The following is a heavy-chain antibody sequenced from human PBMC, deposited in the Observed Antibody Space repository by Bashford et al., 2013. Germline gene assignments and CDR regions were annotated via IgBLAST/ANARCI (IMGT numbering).Heavy chain of an antibody. CDR2: FYTRGTT. CDR1: GGSISSGRYY. V-gene: IGHV4-61*02. J-gene: IGHJ4*02. CDR3: AGEHVDWSYFHY. Sequence: SETLSLTCTVSGGSISSGRYYWSWIRQAAGKGLECIGRFYTRGTTNYNPSLKSRVTMSMDTSKNQFSLKLTSVTAADTAVYYCAGEHVDWSYFHYWGQGILVTVSS. D-gene: IGHD3-9*01.